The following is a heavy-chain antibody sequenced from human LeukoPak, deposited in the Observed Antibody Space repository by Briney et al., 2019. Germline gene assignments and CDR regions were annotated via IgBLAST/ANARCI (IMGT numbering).Heavy chain of an antibody. D-gene: IGHD1-26*01. CDR2: MNPNSGDT. Sequence: ASVKVSCKASGYPFSSYDINWVRQATGQGPEWMGWMNPNSGDTGYAQKFQGRVTMTRNTSISTAYMELSSLRSEDTAVYYCARGGGVGATTDYWGQGTLVTVSS. CDR3: ARGGGVGATTDY. CDR1: GYPFSSYD. V-gene: IGHV1-8*01. J-gene: IGHJ4*02.